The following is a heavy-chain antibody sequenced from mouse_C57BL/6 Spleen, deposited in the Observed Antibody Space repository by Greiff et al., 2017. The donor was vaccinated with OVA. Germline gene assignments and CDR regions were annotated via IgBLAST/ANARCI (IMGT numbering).Heavy chain of an antibody. J-gene: IGHJ4*01. CDR1: GFTFSDAW. CDR3: TGGWEAMDY. V-gene: IGHV6-6*01. CDR2: IRNKANNNAT. D-gene: IGHD4-1*01. Sequence: EVKVEESGGGLVQPGGSMKLSCAASGFTFSDAWMDWVRQSPEKGLEWVAEIRNKANNNATYYDESVKGRFTISREYSKISVYLQRNSLIADDTGIYYCTGGWEAMDYWGQGTSVTVSS.